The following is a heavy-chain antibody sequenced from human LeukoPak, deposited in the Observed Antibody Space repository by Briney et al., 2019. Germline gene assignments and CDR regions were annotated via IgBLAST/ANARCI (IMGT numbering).Heavy chain of an antibody. J-gene: IGHJ4*02. V-gene: IGHV4-34*01. CDR3: ARVAAAGLDY. Sequence: SETLSLTCAVYGGSFSGYYWSWIRQPPGKGLEWIGEINHSGSTNYNPSLKSRVTISVDKSKNQFSLKLSSVTAADTAVYYCARVAAAGLDYWGQGTLVTVSS. CDR2: INHSGST. CDR1: GGSFSGYY. D-gene: IGHD6-13*01.